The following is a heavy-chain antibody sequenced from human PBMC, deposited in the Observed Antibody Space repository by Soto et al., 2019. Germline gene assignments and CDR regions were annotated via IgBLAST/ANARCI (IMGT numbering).Heavy chain of an antibody. V-gene: IGHV1-18*01. J-gene: IGHJ5*02. CDR1: GYTFTSYG. CDR2: IGAYSGNP. CDR3: ARETNWFDP. Sequence: ASVKVSCKASGYTFTSYGISWVRQAPGQGLEGMGWIGAYSGNPNFEQKLQGRATIPTDTSTSTAYMELRSLRSDDTAVYYCARETNWFDPWGQGTLVTVSS.